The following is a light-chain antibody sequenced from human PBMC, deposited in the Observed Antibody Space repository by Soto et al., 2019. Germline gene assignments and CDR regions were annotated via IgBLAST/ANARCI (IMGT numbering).Light chain of an antibody. J-gene: IGKJ5*01. CDR3: QQSYSTVSS. Sequence: DIQMNQSPSTLSASVRDRVTITCRASQSISNWLAWYQQKPGKAPKLLIYKTSNLESGVPSRFSGSGSGTDFTLTISSLQPEDFATYYCQQSYSTVSSFGQGTRLEI. CDR1: QSISNW. CDR2: KTS. V-gene: IGKV1-5*03.